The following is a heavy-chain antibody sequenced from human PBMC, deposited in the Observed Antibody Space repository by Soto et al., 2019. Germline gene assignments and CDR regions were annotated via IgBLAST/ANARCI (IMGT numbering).Heavy chain of an antibody. CDR3: ARELGGGRQYYFDY. CDR2: IAPSSGGT. Sequence: QVQLVQSGAEVKKPGASVKVSCKASGYTFTGYHMHWVRQAPGQGLEWMGWIAPSSGGTNYAQKFQGRVSMTRDTSMSTADMELSRLSSDDTAVYYCARELGGGRQYYFDYWGQGTLVTVSS. D-gene: IGHD3-16*01. J-gene: IGHJ4*02. CDR1: GYTFTGYH. V-gene: IGHV1-2*02.